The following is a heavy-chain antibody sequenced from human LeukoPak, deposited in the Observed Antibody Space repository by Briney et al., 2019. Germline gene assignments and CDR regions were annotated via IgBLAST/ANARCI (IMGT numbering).Heavy chain of an antibody. CDR1: GGSISSYY. D-gene: IGHD2-2*01. CDR3: ARAMYQLLSYFYFDY. CDR2: IYYSGST. Sequence: SETLSLTCTVSGGSISSYYWSWIRQHPGKGLEWIGYIYYSGSTYYNPSLKSRVTISVDTSKNQFSLKLSSVTAADTAVYYCARAMYQLLSYFYFDYWGQGTLVTVSS. J-gene: IGHJ4*02. V-gene: IGHV4-59*06.